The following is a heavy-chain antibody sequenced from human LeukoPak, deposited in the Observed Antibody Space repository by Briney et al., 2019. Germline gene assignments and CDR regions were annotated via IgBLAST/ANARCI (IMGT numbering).Heavy chain of an antibody. CDR3: AKGGGRNIGDAFDI. Sequence: GGSLRLSCAASGFTFSSYGMHWVRQAPGKGLEWVAVISYDGSNKYYADSVKGRFTISRDNSKNTLYLQMNSLRAEDTALYYCAKGGGRNIGDAFDIWGQGTLVTVSS. D-gene: IGHD1/OR15-1a*01. CDR1: GFTFSSYG. CDR2: ISYDGSNK. V-gene: IGHV3-30*18. J-gene: IGHJ3*02.